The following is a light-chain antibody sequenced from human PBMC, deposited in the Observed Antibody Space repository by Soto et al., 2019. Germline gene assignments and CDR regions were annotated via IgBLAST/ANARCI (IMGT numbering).Light chain of an antibody. CDR2: GAS. Sequence: EIVLTQSPGTLSLSPGERATLSCRASQSVSSNYSAWYQQKPGQAPRVLIYGASSRATGIPDRFSGGGSGTDFTLTISRLEPEDFAVYYCQQYGSSLFTFGPGTKVDIK. J-gene: IGKJ3*01. CDR1: QSVSSNY. CDR3: QQYGSSLFT. V-gene: IGKV3-20*01.